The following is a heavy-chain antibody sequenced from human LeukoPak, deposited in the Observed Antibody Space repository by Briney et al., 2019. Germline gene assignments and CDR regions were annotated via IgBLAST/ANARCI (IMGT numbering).Heavy chain of an antibody. J-gene: IGHJ4*02. Sequence: ASVKVSCKASGYTFTSYYMHWVRQAPGQGLEWMGIINPSGGSTSYAQKFRGRATITADKSTSTAYMELSSLRSEDTAVYYCARDEGYCSGARCYSGFDYWGQGTLVTVSS. D-gene: IGHD2-15*01. CDR1: GYTFTSYY. V-gene: IGHV1-46*01. CDR2: INPSGGST. CDR3: ARDEGYCSGARCYSGFDY.